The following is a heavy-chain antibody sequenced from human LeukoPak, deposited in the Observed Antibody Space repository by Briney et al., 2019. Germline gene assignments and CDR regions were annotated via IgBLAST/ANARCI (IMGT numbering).Heavy chain of an antibody. J-gene: IGHJ4*02. CDR1: GYTFTGYY. CDR2: INPNSGGT. V-gene: IGHV1-2*02. Sequence: ASVKVSCKTSGYTFTGYYMHWVRQAPGQGLEWMGWINPNSGGTNYAQKFQGRVTMTRDTSISTAYMELSRLRSDDTAVYYCARESRNWGLPAATSYWGQGTLVTVSS. D-gene: IGHD2-2*01. CDR3: ARESRNWGLPAATSY.